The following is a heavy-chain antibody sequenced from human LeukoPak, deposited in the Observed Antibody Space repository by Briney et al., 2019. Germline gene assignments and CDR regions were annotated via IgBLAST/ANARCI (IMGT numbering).Heavy chain of an antibody. Sequence: ASVKVSCKASGHTSTTYAIHWVRQAPGQGLEWMGWINAGNGNIKYSQKFQGKVTITGDTSASTAYMELSSLRSEDTAVYYCARGYCSSTSCYMDVWGQGTTVT. CDR2: INAGNGNI. CDR1: GHTSTTYA. V-gene: IGHV1-3*01. D-gene: IGHD2-2*01. J-gene: IGHJ6*02. CDR3: ARGYCSSTSCYMDV.